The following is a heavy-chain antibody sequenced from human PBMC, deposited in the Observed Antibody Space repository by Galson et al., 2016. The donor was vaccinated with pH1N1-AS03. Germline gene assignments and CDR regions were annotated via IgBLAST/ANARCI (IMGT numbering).Heavy chain of an antibody. V-gene: IGHV4-59*11. Sequence: LSLTCTVSGGSINSHYWSWIRQPPGKGLEWIACIHSSGSTNYNPSLKSRATISLDTSKTQLSLKLSSMTAADTAVYYCARDRYFSGWRYEGWFDPWGPGTLVTVSS. CDR3: ARDRYFSGWRYEGWFDP. J-gene: IGHJ5*02. CDR1: GGSINSHY. CDR2: IHSSGST. D-gene: IGHD3-16*02.